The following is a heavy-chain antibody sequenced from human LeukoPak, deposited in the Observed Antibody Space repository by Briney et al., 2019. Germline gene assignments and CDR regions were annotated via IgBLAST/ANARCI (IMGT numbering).Heavy chain of an antibody. Sequence: QSGGSPRLSCTASGFTFSNHWMNWVRQAPGKGLVWVSRINTDGRSTTYADSVKGRFTISRDNAKNTLYLQMNSLKNEDTAVYYCARDRLWNSLDSWGQGTLVTVSS. D-gene: IGHD1-7*01. CDR3: ARDRLWNSLDS. V-gene: IGHV3-74*03. CDR2: INTDGRST. J-gene: IGHJ4*02. CDR1: GFTFSNHW.